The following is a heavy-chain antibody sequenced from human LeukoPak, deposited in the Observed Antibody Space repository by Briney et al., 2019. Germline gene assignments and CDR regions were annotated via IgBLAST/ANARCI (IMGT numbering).Heavy chain of an antibody. J-gene: IGHJ4*02. D-gene: IGHD4-11*01. CDR2: IWYDGSNK. V-gene: IGHV3-33*06. Sequence: GGSLRLSCAASGFTFSSYCMRWVRQAPGKGLEWVAVIWYDGSNKYYADSVKGRFTISRDNSKNTLYLQMNSLRAEDTAVYYCAKDQGGTVTTHLDYWGQGTLVTVSS. CDR1: GFTFSSYC. CDR3: AKDQGGTVTTHLDY.